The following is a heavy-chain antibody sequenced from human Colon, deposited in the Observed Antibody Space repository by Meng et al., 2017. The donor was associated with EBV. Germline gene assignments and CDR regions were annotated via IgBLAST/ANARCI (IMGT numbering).Heavy chain of an antibody. V-gene: IGHV3-74*01. D-gene: IGHD3-3*01. CDR2: VKPDGTST. J-gene: IGHJ5*02. Sequence: EARGGGSGGGSAQPGGSLRLSCAAFGFTFSTFWMHRVRQVPGKGLIWVSRVKPDGTSTYYADSVRGRFTISRDNAKNTVYLQMNTLRAEDTAVYYCVRDRPSWTWGQGTLVTVSS. CDR1: GFTFSTFW. CDR3: VRDRPSWT.